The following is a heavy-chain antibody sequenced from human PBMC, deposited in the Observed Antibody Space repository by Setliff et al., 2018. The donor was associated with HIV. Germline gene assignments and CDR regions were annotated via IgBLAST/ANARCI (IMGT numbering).Heavy chain of an antibody. V-gene: IGHV3-74*01. J-gene: IGHJ4*02. CDR2: IHGDGSVT. CDR3: ASPPHLQG. Sequence: GVLRLSCAASGFTYSGYWMSWVRQTSGKGLVWVARIHGDGSVTNYADSVKGRFTISRDNAKNTLYLQMNSLGADDTAVYYCASPPHLQGWGQGTLVTVSS. CDR1: GFTYSGYW.